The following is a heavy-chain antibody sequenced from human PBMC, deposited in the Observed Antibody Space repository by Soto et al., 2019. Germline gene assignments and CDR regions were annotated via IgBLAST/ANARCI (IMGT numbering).Heavy chain of an antibody. D-gene: IGHD3-22*01. CDR3: ARTGEYYYDSSGYPTPETYYYYYGMDV. CDR2: INPSGGST. Sequence: ASVKVSCKASGYTFITYYMHWVRQAPGQGLEWMGIINPSGGSTSYAQKFQGRVTMTRDTSTSTVYMELSSLRSEDTAVYYCARTGEYYYDSSGYPTPETYYYYYGMDVWGQGTTVTVSS. CDR1: GYTFITYY. V-gene: IGHV1-46*01. J-gene: IGHJ6*02.